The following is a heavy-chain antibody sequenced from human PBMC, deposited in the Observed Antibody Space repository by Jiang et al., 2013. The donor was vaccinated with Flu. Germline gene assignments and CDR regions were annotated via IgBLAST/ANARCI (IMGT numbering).Heavy chain of an antibody. Sequence: LLKPSETLSLTCTVSGGSISSYYWNWIRQPPGKGLEWIGYMSYSGSTNYNPSLKSRVTISVDTSKNQFSLKLSSVTAADTAMYYCARDGGRGGFDPWGHGTLVTVSS. CDR2: MSYSGST. D-gene: IGHD3-16*01. J-gene: IGHJ5*02. CDR3: ARDGGRGGFDP. V-gene: IGHV4-59*13. CDR1: GGSISSYY.